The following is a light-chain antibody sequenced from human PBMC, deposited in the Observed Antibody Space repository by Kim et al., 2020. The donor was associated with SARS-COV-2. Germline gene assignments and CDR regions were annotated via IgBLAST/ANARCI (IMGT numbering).Light chain of an antibody. Sequence: ASVGDRVTITCRASQGIRNDLGWYQQKPGKAPRRLIYAISTLQNGVPSRLSGGGSGTEFTLTISSLQPEDVATYYCLHYSGFPFAFGPGTKVDIK. J-gene: IGKJ3*01. CDR3: LHYSGFPFA. V-gene: IGKV1-17*01. CDR2: AIS. CDR1: QGIRND.